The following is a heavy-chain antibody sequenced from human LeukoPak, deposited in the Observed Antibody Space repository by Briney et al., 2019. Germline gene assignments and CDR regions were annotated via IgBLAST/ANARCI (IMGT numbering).Heavy chain of an antibody. CDR1: GGSISSYY. J-gene: IGHJ4*02. Sequence: SETLSLTCTVSGGSISSYYWSWIRQPPGKGLEWIGYIYYSGSTNYNPSLKSRVTISVDRSKNQFSLRVNSVTAADTAVYFCARRYSHGFYYFDYWGQGTLVTVSS. D-gene: IGHD5-18*01. CDR2: IYYSGST. V-gene: IGHV4-59*12. CDR3: ARRYSHGFYYFDY.